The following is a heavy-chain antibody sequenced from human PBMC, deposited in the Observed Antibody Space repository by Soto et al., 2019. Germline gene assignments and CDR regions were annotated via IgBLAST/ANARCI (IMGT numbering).Heavy chain of an antibody. D-gene: IGHD3-9*01. CDR2: INAGNGNT. J-gene: IGHJ3*02. Sequence: ASVKVSCKASGYTFTSYAMHWVRQAPGQRLEWMGWINAGNGNTKYSQKFQGRVTITRDTSASTPYMELSSLRSEDTAVYYCASSLAYDIWYGAIDIWGQGTMVTVSS. CDR1: GYTFTSYA. V-gene: IGHV1-3*01. CDR3: ASSLAYDIWYGAIDI.